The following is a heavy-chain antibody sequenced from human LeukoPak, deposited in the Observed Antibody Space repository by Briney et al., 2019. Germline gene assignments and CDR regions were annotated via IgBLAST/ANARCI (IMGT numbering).Heavy chain of an antibody. CDR3: AKDGGLGLLWFGELTSAY. Sequence: GGSLRLSCAASGFTFSSYGMHWVRQAPGKGLEWVAVISYDGSNKYYADSVKGRFTISRDNSKNTLYLQTNSLRAEDTAVYYCAKDGGLGLLWFGELTSAYWGQGTLSPSPQ. CDR2: ISYDGSNK. V-gene: IGHV3-30*18. D-gene: IGHD3-10*01. J-gene: IGHJ4*02. CDR1: GFTFSSYG.